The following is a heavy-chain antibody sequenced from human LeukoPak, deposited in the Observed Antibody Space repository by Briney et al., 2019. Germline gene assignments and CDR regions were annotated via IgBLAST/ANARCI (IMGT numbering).Heavy chain of an antibody. D-gene: IGHD1-26*01. CDR3: AKGKRGATVDAFDI. CDR2: ISYDGSNK. J-gene: IGHJ3*02. V-gene: IGHV3-30*18. Sequence: GGSLRLSCAASGFTFSSYGMHWVRQAPGKGLEWVAVISYDGSNKYYADSVKGRFTISRDNSKNTLYLQMNSLRAEDTAVYYCAKGKRGATVDAFDIWGQGTMVTVSS. CDR1: GFTFSSYG.